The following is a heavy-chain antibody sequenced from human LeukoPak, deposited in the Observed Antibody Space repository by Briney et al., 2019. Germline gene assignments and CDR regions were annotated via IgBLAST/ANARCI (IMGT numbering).Heavy chain of an antibody. CDR1: GYTFTRYA. CDR2: INTNTGNP. V-gene: IGHV7-4-1*02. CDR3: AIVLNVGASHD. J-gene: IGHJ4*02. Sequence: ASVKVSCKASGYTFTRYAMNWVRQAPGQGLEWMGWINTNTGNPTYAQGFTGRFVFSLDTSVSTAYLQISSLEAEDTAVYYCAIVLNVGASHDWGQGTLVTVSS. D-gene: IGHD1-26*01.